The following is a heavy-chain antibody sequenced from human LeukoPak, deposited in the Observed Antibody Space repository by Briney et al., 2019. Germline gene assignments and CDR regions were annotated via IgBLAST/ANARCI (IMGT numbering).Heavy chain of an antibody. CDR2: IIPIFGIA. V-gene: IGHV1-69*04. CDR3: ARDPDYYDSRPFDY. J-gene: IGHJ4*02. Sequence: GSSVQVACQASVGTFSSYAISWVRPAPGQGLEWMGRIIPIFGIANYAQKFQGRVTITADKSTSTAYMELSSLRSEDTAVYYCARDPDYYDSRPFDYWGQGTLVTVSS. CDR1: VGTFSSYA. D-gene: IGHD3-22*01.